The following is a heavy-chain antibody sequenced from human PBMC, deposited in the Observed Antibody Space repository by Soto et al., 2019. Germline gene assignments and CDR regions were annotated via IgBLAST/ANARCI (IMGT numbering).Heavy chain of an antibody. D-gene: IGHD3-16*02. CDR3: ARNRLGELSLYPWFDP. CDR2: IYYSGST. V-gene: IGHV4-59*01. CDR1: GGSIISYY. Sequence: PSETLSLTCTVSGGSIISYYCIFIRHPPFKGLEWIVYIYYSGSTNYNPSLKSRVTISVDTSKNQFSLKLSSVTAADTAVYYCARNRLGELSLYPWFDPWGQGTLVTVSS. J-gene: IGHJ5*02.